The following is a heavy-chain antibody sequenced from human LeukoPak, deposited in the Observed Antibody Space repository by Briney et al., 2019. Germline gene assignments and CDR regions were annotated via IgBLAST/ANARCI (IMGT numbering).Heavy chain of an antibody. D-gene: IGHD3-22*01. CDR3: ARRRYYYDSSGYYYYYYGMDV. Sequence: SETLSLTCTVSGGSISSYYWSWIRQPPGKGLEWIGYIYYSGSTNYNPSLKSRVTISVDTSKNQFSLKLSSVTAADTAVYYCARRRYYYDSSGYYYYYYGMDVWGQATTVTVSS. CDR2: IYYSGST. J-gene: IGHJ6*02. CDR1: GGSISSYY. V-gene: IGHV4-59*08.